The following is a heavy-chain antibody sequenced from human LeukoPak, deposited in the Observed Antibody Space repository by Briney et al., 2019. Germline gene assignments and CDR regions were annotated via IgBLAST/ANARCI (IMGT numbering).Heavy chain of an antibody. CDR3: ARVKTMIIVVSLFDY. Sequence: PSETLSLTCTVSGGSISNYYWNWIRQPPGKGLELIGYIFYSGRTNYNPSLKSRVTLSVDTSKNWFSLRLTSVTAADTAVYYCARVKTMIIVVSLFDYWGQGTLVTVSS. V-gene: IGHV4-59*01. J-gene: IGHJ4*02. D-gene: IGHD3-22*01. CDR1: GGSISNYY. CDR2: IFYSGRT.